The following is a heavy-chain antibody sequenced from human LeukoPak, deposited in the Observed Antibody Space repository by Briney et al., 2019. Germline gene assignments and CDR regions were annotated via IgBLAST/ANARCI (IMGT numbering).Heavy chain of an antibody. J-gene: IGHJ6*03. CDR1: VRTYNSYA. CDR2: IIPSGGTA. D-gene: IGHD3-3*01. CDR3: ARLRGDDNYMGV. V-gene: IGHV1-69*11. Sequence: SVKVPRKVSVRTYNSYAILWVRHAPRQALECMGRIIPSGGTANYAKKFQGRVTITADESTSTAYMELSSLRSEGTAVYYCARLRGDDNYMGVWGKGTTVTVSS.